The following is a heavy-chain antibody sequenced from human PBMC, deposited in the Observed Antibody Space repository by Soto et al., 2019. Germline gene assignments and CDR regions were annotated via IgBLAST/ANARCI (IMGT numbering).Heavy chain of an antibody. V-gene: IGHV4-4*02. CDR1: SGSITSSNW. CDR2: IYHSGST. J-gene: IGHJ1*01. D-gene: IGHD6-6*01. Sequence: QVQLQESGPGLVKPSGTLSLTCAVSSGSITSSNWCSWVRQPPGQGLEWIGEIYHSGSTNYNPSLKSRVTISVDKSKNQFSLKLSSVTAADTAVYYCARDQAGQLGKYFQHWGQGTLVTVSS. CDR3: ARDQAGQLGKYFQH.